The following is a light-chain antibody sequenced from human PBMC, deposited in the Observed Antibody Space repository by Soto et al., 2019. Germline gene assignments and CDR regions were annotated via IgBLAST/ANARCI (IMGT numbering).Light chain of an antibody. V-gene: IGKV3-15*01. J-gene: IGKJ2*01. CDR1: QSISVN. CDR2: DAS. Sequence: IVMTQSPATLSVSPGGRATLSCRASQSISVNLAWYQHKSGQAPRLLIYDASTRAPGIPARFSGSGSGTDFTLTISSLQSGDFAVYYCLQYSDWPPRTSGQGTRLEIK. CDR3: LQYSDWPPRT.